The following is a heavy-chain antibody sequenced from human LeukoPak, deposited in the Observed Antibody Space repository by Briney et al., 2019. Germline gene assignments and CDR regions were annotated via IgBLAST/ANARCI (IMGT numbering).Heavy chain of an antibody. D-gene: IGHD4-17*01. CDR1: GGSISSSSYY. V-gene: IGHV4-39*07. CDR3: AREDPQTTVPEGMDV. J-gene: IGHJ6*02. CDR2: IYYSGST. Sequence: SETLSLTCTVSGGSISSSSYYWGWIRQPPGKGLEWIGSIYYSGSTYYNPSLKSRVTISVDTSKNQFSLQLRSVTAADTAVYYCAREDPQTTVPEGMDVWGQGTTVIVSS.